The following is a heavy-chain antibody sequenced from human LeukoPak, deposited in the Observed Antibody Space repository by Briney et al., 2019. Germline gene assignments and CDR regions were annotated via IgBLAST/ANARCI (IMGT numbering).Heavy chain of an antibody. D-gene: IGHD3-10*01. CDR2: INGDGNST. CDR1: GFTFSGYW. CDR3: ARVTGSGSSP. Sequence: GGSLRLSCAASGFTFSGYWMHWVRQAPGKGLVWVSRINGDGNSTIYADSVKGRFTISRDNAKNTLYLQMNSLRAEDTAVYYCARVTGSGSSPWGQGTLVTVSS. J-gene: IGHJ5*02. V-gene: IGHV3-74*01.